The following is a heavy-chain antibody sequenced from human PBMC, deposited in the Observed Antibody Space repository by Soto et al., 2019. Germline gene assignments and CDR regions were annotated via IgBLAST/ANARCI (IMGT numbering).Heavy chain of an antibody. CDR2: IYTGGST. Sequence: EVQLVESGGGLVQPGGSLRLSCAASGFSVSSYFMTWVRQAPGKGLERASVIYTGGSTYYSDSVKGRFSVSRDNSKNTLYRQVDSLRVEDTAVYYCARAPTDDWDFDLWGRGTRVIVSS. D-gene: IGHD2-21*02. V-gene: IGHV3-66*01. CDR1: GFSVSSYF. J-gene: IGHJ2*01. CDR3: ARAPTDDWDFDL.